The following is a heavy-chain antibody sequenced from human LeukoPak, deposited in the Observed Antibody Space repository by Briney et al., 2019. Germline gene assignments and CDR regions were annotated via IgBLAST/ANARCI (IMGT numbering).Heavy chain of an antibody. V-gene: IGHV3-23*01. CDR1: GFTFSTYA. Sequence: PGGSLRLSCAASGFTFSTYAMTWVRQAPGKGLEWVSVISGSGDTKYYADSVKGRFTISRDSSKNTLYLQMNSLRAEDTAVYYCARRGGSGSKPYYYYYMDVWGKGTTVTISS. CDR3: ARRGGSGSKPYYYYYMDV. CDR2: ISGSGDTK. D-gene: IGHD3-10*01. J-gene: IGHJ6*03.